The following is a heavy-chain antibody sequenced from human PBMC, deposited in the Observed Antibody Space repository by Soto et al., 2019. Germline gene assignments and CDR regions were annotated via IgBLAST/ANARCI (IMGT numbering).Heavy chain of an antibody. CDR2: INAGNGNT. CDR1: GYTFTSYA. D-gene: IGHD6-13*01. V-gene: IGHV1-3*01. CDR3: AREGSIAAAAHNWFDP. J-gene: IGHJ5*02. Sequence: ASVKVSCKASGYTFTSYAMHWVRQAPGQRLEWMGWINAGNGNTKYSQKFQGRVTITRDTSTSTAYMELSSLRSEDTAVYYCAREGSIAAAAHNWFDPWGQGTLVTVSS.